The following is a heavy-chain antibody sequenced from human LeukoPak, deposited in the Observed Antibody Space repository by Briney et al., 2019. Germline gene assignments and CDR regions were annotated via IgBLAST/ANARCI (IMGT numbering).Heavy chain of an antibody. Sequence: GGSLRLSCAASGFNFSSYSMNWVRHALGKGLEWVSSISRSSSYIYYADSVKGRFTISRDNAKNSLYLQMNSLRAEDTAIYYCARDRPSRRPGMVGEYWGQGTLVTVSS. CDR1: GFNFSSYS. D-gene: IGHD5-18*01. J-gene: IGHJ4*02. CDR2: ISRSSSYI. CDR3: ARDRPSRRPGMVGEY. V-gene: IGHV3-21*01.